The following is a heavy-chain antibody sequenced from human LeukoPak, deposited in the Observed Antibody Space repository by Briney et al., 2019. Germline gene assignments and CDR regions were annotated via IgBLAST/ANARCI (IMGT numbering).Heavy chain of an antibody. V-gene: IGHV4-59*01. D-gene: IGHD1-26*01. CDR2: IYYRGST. CDR3: ARGFGGYSYYFDY. J-gene: IGHJ4*02. CDR1: GGSISSYY. Sequence: SETLSLTCTVSGGSISSYYWSWIRQSPGKGLEWIGYIYYRGSTNYNPSLKSRVTISIDTSKNQFSLKLSSVTAADTAVYYCARGFGGYSYYFDYWGQGTLVTVSS.